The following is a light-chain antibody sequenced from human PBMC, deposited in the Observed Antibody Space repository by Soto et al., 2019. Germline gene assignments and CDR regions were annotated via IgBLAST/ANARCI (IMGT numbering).Light chain of an antibody. CDR1: QSVSRN. J-gene: IGKJ4*01. CDR3: QKYNSAPLT. CDR2: GAS. Sequence: ETVMTQSPATLSMSPGERITLSCRASQSVSRNLAWYQQRPGQTPRLLFYGASTRATGIPARFSASGSGTEFILTISSLQSEDVATYYCQKYNSAPLTFGGGTKVDIK. V-gene: IGKV3-15*01.